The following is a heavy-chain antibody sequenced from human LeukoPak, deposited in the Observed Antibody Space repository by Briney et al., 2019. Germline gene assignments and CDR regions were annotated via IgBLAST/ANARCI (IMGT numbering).Heavy chain of an antibody. V-gene: IGHV3-53*01. Sequence: GGSLRLSCAASGFTVSSSYMSWVRQAPGKGLEWVSVIYSGGRTSYADSVKGRFTISRDNSKNTLYLQMNSLRAEDTAVYYCAKRARPFGGGFDYWGQGTLVTVSS. CDR1: GFTVSSSY. J-gene: IGHJ4*02. CDR3: AKRARPFGGGFDY. CDR2: IYSGGRT. D-gene: IGHD3-16*01.